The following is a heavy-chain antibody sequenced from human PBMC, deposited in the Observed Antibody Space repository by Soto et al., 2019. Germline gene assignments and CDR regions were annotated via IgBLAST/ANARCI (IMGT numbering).Heavy chain of an antibody. CDR2: IYYSGST. CDR1: GGSISSYF. Sequence: SSETLSITCTVSGGSISSYFWSWIRQPPGKGLEWIGYIYYSGSTNYNPSLKSRVTISVDTSKNQFSLKLTSVTAADTAVYYCARAGTGMVQLDYWGQGTLVTVSS. J-gene: IGHJ4*02. V-gene: IGHV4-59*01. D-gene: IGHD5-18*01. CDR3: ARAGTGMVQLDY.